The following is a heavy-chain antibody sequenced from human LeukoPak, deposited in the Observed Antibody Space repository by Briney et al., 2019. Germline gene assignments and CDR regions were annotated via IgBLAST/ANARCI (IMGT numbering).Heavy chain of an antibody. CDR1: EFSVGSNY. J-gene: IGHJ4*02. CDR3: TTEID. Sequence: GGSLRLSCAASEFSVGSNYMTWVRQAPGKGLEWVGRIKSKTDGCTTDYAVPVKGRFTISRDDSKNTLYLQMNSLKTEDTAVYYCTTEIDWGQGTLVTVSS. D-gene: IGHD2/OR15-2a*01. CDR2: IKSKTDGCTT. V-gene: IGHV3-15*01.